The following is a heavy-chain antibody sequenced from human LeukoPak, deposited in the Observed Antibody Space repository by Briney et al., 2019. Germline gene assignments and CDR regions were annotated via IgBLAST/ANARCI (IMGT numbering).Heavy chain of an antibody. J-gene: IGHJ5*02. CDR2: INPNSGGT. Sequence: ASVKVFCKASGYTFTGYYMHWVRQAPGRGLEWMGWINPNSGGTNYAQKFQGRVTMTRDTSISTAYMELSRLRSDDTAVYYCARGPPYYDFWSGYPAADPWGQGTLVTVSS. V-gene: IGHV1-2*02. CDR1: GYTFTGYY. CDR3: ARGPPYYDFWSGYPAADP. D-gene: IGHD3-3*01.